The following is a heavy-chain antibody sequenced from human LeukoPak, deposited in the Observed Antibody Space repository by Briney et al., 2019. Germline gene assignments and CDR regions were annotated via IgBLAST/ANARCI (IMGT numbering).Heavy chain of an antibody. Sequence: GGSLRLSCAASGFTFSGYWMSWVRQAPGKGLEWVANMKQDESETYYVDSMKGRFTISRDNAKNSLFLQMDSLRAEDTAVYFCAREVSHWFFDVWGRGALVTVSS. CDR1: GFTFSGYW. CDR2: MKQDESET. CDR3: AREVSHWFFDV. J-gene: IGHJ2*01. V-gene: IGHV3-7*01.